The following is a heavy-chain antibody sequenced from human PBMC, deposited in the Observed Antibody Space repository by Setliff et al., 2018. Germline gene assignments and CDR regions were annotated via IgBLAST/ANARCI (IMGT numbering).Heavy chain of an antibody. CDR3: ARGRRITMIVVPPGVFDI. CDR1: GGSFSGYY. D-gene: IGHD3-22*01. CDR2: IDQSGIT. J-gene: IGHJ3*02. Sequence: SETLSLPCAVYGGSFSGYYWSWIRQPPGKGPEWIGEIDQSGITNYNPSLKSRVTISIDTSKNQFSLRLSSVTATDTAVYYCARGRRITMIVVPPGVFDIWGQGTMVTVSS. V-gene: IGHV4-34*01.